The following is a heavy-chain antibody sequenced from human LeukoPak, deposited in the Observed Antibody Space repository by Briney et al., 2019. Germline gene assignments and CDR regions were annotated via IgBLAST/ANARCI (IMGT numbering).Heavy chain of an antibody. V-gene: IGHV3-23*01. D-gene: IGHD5-12*01. CDR2: ITGSGDDT. Sequence: GGSLRLSCAGSGFTFDNYAMIWVRQAPGKGLEWVLAITGSGDDTYSADSVKGRFTISRDNSKNTLYLQMNSLRAEDTAVYYCARWRGIYSGYDYAFDYWGQGTLVTLSS. CDR1: GFTFDNYA. CDR3: ARWRGIYSGYDYAFDY. J-gene: IGHJ4*02.